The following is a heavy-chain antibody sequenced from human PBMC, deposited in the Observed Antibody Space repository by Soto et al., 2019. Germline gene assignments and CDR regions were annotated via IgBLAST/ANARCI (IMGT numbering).Heavy chain of an antibody. Sequence: QITVKESGLTLVKPTETLTLTCTFSGFSLSSIGMGVGWIRQPPGKALEWLALIYWDDDKRYSPSLSSRLTITRDPNKNQLDLPMTNMDPVDTATYYCARLTRGVHDSDRLWEKFDYWGQGTLVTVSS. CDR1: GFSLSSIGMG. CDR2: IYWDDDK. D-gene: IGHD1-26*01. J-gene: IGHJ4*02. CDR3: ARLTRGVHDSDRLWEKFDY. V-gene: IGHV2-5*02.